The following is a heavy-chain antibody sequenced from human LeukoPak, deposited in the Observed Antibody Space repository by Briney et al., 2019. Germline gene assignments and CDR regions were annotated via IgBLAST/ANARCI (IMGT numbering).Heavy chain of an antibody. D-gene: IGHD3-22*01. V-gene: IGHV4-4*07. CDR2: IYTSGST. CDR3: ARDRSLVVVTGAFDI. Sequence: PSETLSLTCTVSGGSISSYYWSWIRQPAGKGLEWIGRIYTSGSTNYNPSLESRVTMSVDTSKNQFSLKLSSVTAADTAVYYCARDRSLVVVTGAFDIWGQGTMVTVSS. CDR1: GGSISSYY. J-gene: IGHJ3*02.